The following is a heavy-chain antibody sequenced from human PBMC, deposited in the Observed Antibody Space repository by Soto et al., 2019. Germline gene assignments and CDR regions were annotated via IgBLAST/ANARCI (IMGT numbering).Heavy chain of an antibody. D-gene: IGHD5-12*01. Sequence: ASVKVSCKASGYTFTSYGISWVRQAPGQGLEWMGWISAYNGNTNYAQKLQGRVTMTTDTSTSTAYMELRSLRSDDTAVYYCRRIGYSGYDSSYYYYGMDVWGQGTTVTVSS. CDR1: GYTFTSYG. CDR2: ISAYNGNT. V-gene: IGHV1-18*01. J-gene: IGHJ6*02. CDR3: RRIGYSGYDSSYYYYGMDV.